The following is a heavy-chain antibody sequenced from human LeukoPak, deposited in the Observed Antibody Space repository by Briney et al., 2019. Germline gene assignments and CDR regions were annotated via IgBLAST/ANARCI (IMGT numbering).Heavy chain of an antibody. CDR1: GGSISINSYH. D-gene: IGHD6-13*01. Sequence: SETLSLTRTVSGGSISINSYHWGWTRQPPGKGLEWIATTHYRGDSHHKPALKSRVTISVDTSNNQFSLKLHSVTAADTALYYCARQLGNWYWAFDIWGQGTLVTVSS. V-gene: IGHV4-39*01. J-gene: IGHJ3*02. CDR2: THYRGDS. CDR3: ARQLGNWYWAFDI.